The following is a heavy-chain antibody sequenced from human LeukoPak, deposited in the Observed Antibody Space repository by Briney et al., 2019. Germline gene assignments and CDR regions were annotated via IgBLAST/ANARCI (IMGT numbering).Heavy chain of an antibody. V-gene: IGHV4-34*01. CDR1: GGSFSGYY. D-gene: IGHD3-10*01. Sequence: QTSETLSLTCAVYGGSFSGYYWSWIRQPPGKGLEWIGEINHSGSTNYNPSLKSRVTISVDTSKNQFSLKLSSVTAADTAVYYCARDRHKLWFGELLYDGDAFDIWGQGTMVTVSS. CDR2: INHSGST. CDR3: ARDRHKLWFGELLYDGDAFDI. J-gene: IGHJ3*02.